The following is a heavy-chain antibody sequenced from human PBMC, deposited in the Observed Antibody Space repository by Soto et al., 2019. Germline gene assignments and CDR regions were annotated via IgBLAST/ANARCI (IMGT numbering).Heavy chain of an antibody. CDR1: GGSISSTSSY. CDR2: IYYNGFT. J-gene: IGHJ4*02. CDR3: ARQKYRYGLPDN. D-gene: IGHD5-18*01. V-gene: IGHV4-39*01. Sequence: PSETLSLTCTVSGGSISSTSSYWGWIRQPPGKGLEWIGSIYYNGFTYYNPSLKSRVTISVDTSKNQFSLKLSSVTAADTAVYYRARQKYRYGLPDNWGQGTLVTVYS.